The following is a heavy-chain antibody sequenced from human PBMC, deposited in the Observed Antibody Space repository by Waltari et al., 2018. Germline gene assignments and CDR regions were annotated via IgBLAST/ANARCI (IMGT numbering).Heavy chain of an antibody. CDR3: ARDQYNWFDP. Sequence: QVPLVQSGAEVKKPGASVKVSCKASGYTFTSHYIHWVRQAPGQGLEWMGRINPNSGVTNYAHKLQGRVTMTRDTSISTSYMELSRLRSDDTAVYYCARDQYNWFDPWRQGTLVTVSS. J-gene: IGHJ5*02. V-gene: IGHV1-2*06. CDR2: INPNSGVT. CDR1: GYTFTSHY.